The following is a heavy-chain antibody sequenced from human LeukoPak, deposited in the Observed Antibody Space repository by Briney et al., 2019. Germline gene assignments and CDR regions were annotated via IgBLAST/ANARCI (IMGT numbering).Heavy chain of an antibody. CDR3: ARSSHYDILTGYSEEDAFDI. J-gene: IGHJ3*02. CDR1: GFTVSSNY. Sequence: GGSLRLSCAASGFTVSSNYMSWVRQAPGKGLEWVSVIYSGGSTDYADSVKGRFTISRDNSKNTPYLQMNSLRVEDTAVYYCARSSHYDILTGYSEEDAFDIWGQGTMVTVSS. CDR2: IYSGGST. D-gene: IGHD3-9*01. V-gene: IGHV3-53*01.